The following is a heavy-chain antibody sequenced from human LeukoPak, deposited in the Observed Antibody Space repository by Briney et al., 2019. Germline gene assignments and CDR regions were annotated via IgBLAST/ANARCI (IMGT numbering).Heavy chain of an antibody. V-gene: IGHV4-38-2*02. CDR2: IYHSGST. CDR1: GYSISSGYY. J-gene: IGHJ4*02. D-gene: IGHD3-22*01. Sequence: PSETLSLTCSVSGYSISSGYYWGWIRQPPGKGLEWIGSIYHSGSTLYNPALKSRLTISMDTSKNQFFLKLSSVTAADTAVYYCARENFFDSSGYYYMVDYWGQGTLVTVSS. CDR3: ARENFFDSSGYYYMVDY.